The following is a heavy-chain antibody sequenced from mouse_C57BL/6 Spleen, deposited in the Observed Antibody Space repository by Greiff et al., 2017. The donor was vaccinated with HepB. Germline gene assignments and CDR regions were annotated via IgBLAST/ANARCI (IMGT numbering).Heavy chain of an antibody. CDR1: GYSFTDYN. V-gene: IGHV1-39*01. CDR2: INPNYGTT. Sequence: VHVKQSGPELVKPGASVKISCKASGYSFTDYNMNWVKQSNGKSLEWIGVINPNYGTTSYNQKFKGKATLTVDQSSSTAYMQLNSLTSEDSAVYYCARKRKTAQAFDYWGQGTTLTVSS. D-gene: IGHD3-2*02. CDR3: ARKRKTAQAFDY. J-gene: IGHJ2*01.